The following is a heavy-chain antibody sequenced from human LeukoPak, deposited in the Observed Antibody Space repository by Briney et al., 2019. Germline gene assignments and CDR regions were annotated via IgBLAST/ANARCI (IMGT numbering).Heavy chain of an antibody. V-gene: IGHV4-59*01. D-gene: IGHD6-13*01. CDR1: GGSISSYY. CDR3: ARSSPGYSSSWYSLGDYYYMDV. J-gene: IGHJ6*03. CDR2: IYYSGST. Sequence: SETLSLTCTVSGGSISSYYWSWIRQPPGKGLEWIGYIYYSGSTNYNPSLKSRVTISVDASKNQFSLKLSSVTAADTAVYYCARSSPGYSSSWYSLGDYYYMDVWGKGTTVTVSS.